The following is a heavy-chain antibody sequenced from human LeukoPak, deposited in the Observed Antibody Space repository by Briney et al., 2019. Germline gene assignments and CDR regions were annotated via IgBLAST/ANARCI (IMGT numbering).Heavy chain of an antibody. CDR3: AIQQGGNPAY. J-gene: IGHJ4*02. CDR1: GFTLSSHW. D-gene: IGHD1-14*01. V-gene: IGHV3-74*01. Sequence: GGSLRLSCAASGFTLSSHWMHWVRQAPGKGLVWVSRITNDGSSTTYADSVKGRFTISRDNAKNMLYLQVNSLRAEDTAVYYCAIQQGGNPAYWGQGTLVTVSS. CDR2: ITNDGSST.